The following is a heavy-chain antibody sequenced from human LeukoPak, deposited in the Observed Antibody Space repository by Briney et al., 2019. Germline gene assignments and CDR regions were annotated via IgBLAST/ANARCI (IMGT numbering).Heavy chain of an antibody. CDR2: ISAYNGNT. V-gene: IGHV1-18*01. J-gene: IGHJ4*02. D-gene: IGHD3-9*01. CDR3: ARMSDILTGYYSHFDY. Sequence: ASVKVSCKASGYTLTSYGISWVRQAPGQGLEWMGWISAYNGNTNYAQELQGRVTMTTDTSTSTAYMELRSLRSDDTAVYYCARMSDILTGYYSHFDYWGQGTLVTVSS. CDR1: GYTLTSYG.